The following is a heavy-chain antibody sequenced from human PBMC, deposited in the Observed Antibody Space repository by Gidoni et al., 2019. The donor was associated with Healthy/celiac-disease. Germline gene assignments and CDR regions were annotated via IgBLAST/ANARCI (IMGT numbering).Heavy chain of an antibody. CDR2: IYYSWST. CDR3: ARLCILWWCPGRYFDY. J-gene: IGHJ4*02. D-gene: IGHD2-21*01. CDR1: GGSISSSSYY. V-gene: IGHV4-39*01. Sequence: QLQLQESGPGLVKPSETLSLTCTVSGGSISSSSYYWGWIRQPPGKGLEWIGSIYYSWSTYYNPSLKSRVTISVDTSKNQFSLKLSSVTAADTAVYYCARLCILWWCPGRYFDYWGQGTLVTVSS.